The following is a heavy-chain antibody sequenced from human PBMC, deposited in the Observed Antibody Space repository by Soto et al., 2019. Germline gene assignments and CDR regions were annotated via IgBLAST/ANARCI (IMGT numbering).Heavy chain of an antibody. V-gene: IGHV4-31*03. CDR2: IYYSGST. Sequence: SETLSLTCTVSGGSISSGGYYWSWIRQHPGKGLEWIGYIYYSGSTYYNPSLKSRVTISVDTSKNQFSLKLSSVTAADTAVYYCARESDSSGYIRRFDYWGQGTLVTVSS. CDR1: GGSISSGGYY. D-gene: IGHD3-22*01. CDR3: ARESDSSGYIRRFDY. J-gene: IGHJ4*02.